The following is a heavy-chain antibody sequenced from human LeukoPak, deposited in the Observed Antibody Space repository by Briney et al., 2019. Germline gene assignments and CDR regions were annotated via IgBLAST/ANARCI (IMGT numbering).Heavy chain of an antibody. CDR1: GASISGSGYY. Sequence: PSETLSLTCAVSGASISGSGYYLGWIRQPPGKGLEWIGSIYYSGSTYYNPSLKSRVTISVDTSKNQFSLKLSSVTAADTAVYYCARRHYYGSGSYGRFDPWGQGTLVTVSS. CDR2: IYYSGST. D-gene: IGHD3-10*01. J-gene: IGHJ5*02. CDR3: ARRHYYGSGSYGRFDP. V-gene: IGHV4-39*01.